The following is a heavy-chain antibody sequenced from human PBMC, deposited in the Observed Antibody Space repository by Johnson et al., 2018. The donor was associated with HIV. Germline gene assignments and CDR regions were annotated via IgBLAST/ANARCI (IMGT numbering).Heavy chain of an antibody. CDR1: GFSFSDYY. J-gene: IGHJ3*02. CDR3: KSEGAFDI. CDR2: SSSSGTII. D-gene: IGHD1-14*01. V-gene: IGHV3-11*04. Sequence: VQLVESGGGLVKPGGSLRLSCAASGFSFSDYYMTWIRQAPGKGLAWVSYSSSSGTIIYYADSVKGRFTISMDNAKNSLYLQINSLRAEDTAVYYCKSEGAFDIWGQGTMVTVSS.